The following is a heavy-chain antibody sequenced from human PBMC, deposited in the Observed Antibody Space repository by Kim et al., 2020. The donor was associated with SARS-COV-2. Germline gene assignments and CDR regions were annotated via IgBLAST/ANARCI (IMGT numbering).Heavy chain of an antibody. CDR3: ARRLGWGAPPRD. J-gene: IGHJ4*02. V-gene: IGHV4-39*01. CDR1: GGSISSSSYY. D-gene: IGHD7-27*01. Sequence: SETLSLTCTVSGGSISSSSYYWGWIREPPGKGLEWIGSIYYSGSTYYNPSLKSRVTISVDTSKNQFSLKLSSVTAADTAVYYCARRLGWGAPPRDWGQGTLVTVSS. CDR2: IYYSGST.